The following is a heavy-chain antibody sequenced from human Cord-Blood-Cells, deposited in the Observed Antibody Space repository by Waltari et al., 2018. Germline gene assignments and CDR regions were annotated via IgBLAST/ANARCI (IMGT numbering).Heavy chain of an antibody. CDR1: GYTFTGSY. J-gene: IGHJ3*02. Sequence: VQLVQSGAEVKKPGASVKVSCTASGYTFTGSYMHWVRQAPGQGLEWMGWINPNRGGTNYAQKFQGRVTMTRDTSISTAYMELSRLRSDDTAVYYCARGGNHDAFDIWGQGTMVTVSS. CDR3: ARGGNHDAFDI. CDR2: INPNRGGT. V-gene: IGHV1-2*02. D-gene: IGHD3-16*01.